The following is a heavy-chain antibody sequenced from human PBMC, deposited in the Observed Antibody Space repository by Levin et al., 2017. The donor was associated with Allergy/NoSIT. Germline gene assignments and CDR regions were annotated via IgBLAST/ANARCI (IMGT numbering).Heavy chain of an antibody. Sequence: LSQTLSLTCSVSGGSIRSSTYYWGWIRQPPGKGLEWIGSINYSGNTYYNPSLKSRVTIFVDTSKNQFSLKVTSVSAADTAVYYCARINIVILPSANFDYWGQGTLVTVSS. D-gene: IGHD2-2*01. CDR3: ARINIVILPSANFDY. CDR2: INYSGNT. J-gene: IGHJ4*02. CDR1: GGSIRSSTYY. V-gene: IGHV4-39*01.